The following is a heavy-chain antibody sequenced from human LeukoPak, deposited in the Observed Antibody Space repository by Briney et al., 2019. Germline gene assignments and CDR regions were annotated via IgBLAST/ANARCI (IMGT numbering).Heavy chain of an antibody. CDR3: AKEDTVAGFDY. CDR1: GFTFDDYA. CDR2: ISWNSGSI. D-gene: IGHD6-19*01. Sequence: GGSLRLSCAASGFTFDDYAMRWVRQAPGKGLEWVSGISWNSGSIGYADSVKGRFTISRDNAKNSLYLQMNSLRAEDTALYYCAKEDTVAGFDYWGQGTLVTVSS. J-gene: IGHJ4*02. V-gene: IGHV3-9*01.